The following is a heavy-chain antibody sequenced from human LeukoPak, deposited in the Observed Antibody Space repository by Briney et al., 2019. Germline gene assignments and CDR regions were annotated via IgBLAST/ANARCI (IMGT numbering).Heavy chain of an antibody. CDR1: GITLSNYG. CDR2: LSGSGGGT. D-gene: IGHD3-10*01. V-gene: IGHV3-23*01. Sequence: PGGSLRLSCAVSGITLSNYGMSWVRQAPGKGLEWVADLSGSGGGTNYADSVQGRFTISRDNPKNTLYLQMNSLRAEDTAVYFCAKRGVVIRVFLVGFHKEAYYFDSWGQGALVTVSS. CDR3: AKRGVVIRVFLVGFHKEAYYFDS. J-gene: IGHJ4*02.